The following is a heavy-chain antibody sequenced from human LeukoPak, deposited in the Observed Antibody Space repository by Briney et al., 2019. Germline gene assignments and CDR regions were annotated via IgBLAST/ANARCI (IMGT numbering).Heavy chain of an antibody. CDR1: VGFISTYY. D-gene: IGHD6-13*01. CDR3: ARCFIAAAGWIDP. CDR2: IYYSGST. J-gene: IGHJ5*02. V-gene: IGHV4-59*01. Sequence: SETLSLTCTLSVGFISTYYWSWIRQPPGKGLEWIGYIYYSGSTNYNPSLKSRVTISVDTSKNQFSLKLSSVTAADTAVYYCARCFIAAAGWIDPRGQGTLVTVSS.